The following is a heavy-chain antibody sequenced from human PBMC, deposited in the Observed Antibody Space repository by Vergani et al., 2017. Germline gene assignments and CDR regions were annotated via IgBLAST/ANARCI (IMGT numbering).Heavy chain of an antibody. CDR1: GYTFTGYY. V-gene: IGHV1-2*04. J-gene: IGHJ4*02. D-gene: IGHD3-22*01. CDR3: ARGGQYYDDSSGYYYAGRDYFDY. Sequence: QVQLVQSGAEVKKPGASVKVSCKASGYTFTGYYMHWVRQAPGQGLEWMGWINPNSGGTNYAQKFQGWVTMTRDTSISTAYMELSRLRSDDTAVYYCARGGQYYDDSSGYYYAGRDYFDYWGQGTLVTVSS. CDR2: INPNSGGT.